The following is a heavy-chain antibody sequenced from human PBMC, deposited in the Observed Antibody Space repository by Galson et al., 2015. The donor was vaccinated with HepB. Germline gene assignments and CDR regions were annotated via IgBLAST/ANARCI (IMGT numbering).Heavy chain of an antibody. CDR1: GFTVSSNY. Sequence: SLRLSCAASGFTVSSNYMSWVRQAPGKGLEWVSVIYSGGSTYYADSVKGRFTISRDNSKNTLYLQMNSLRAEDTAVYYCARDRVRYCSSTSCYWGGNWFDPWGQGTLVTVSS. J-gene: IGHJ5*02. V-gene: IGHV3-66*02. CDR2: IYSGGST. CDR3: ARDRVRYCSSTSCYWGGNWFDP. D-gene: IGHD2-2*01.